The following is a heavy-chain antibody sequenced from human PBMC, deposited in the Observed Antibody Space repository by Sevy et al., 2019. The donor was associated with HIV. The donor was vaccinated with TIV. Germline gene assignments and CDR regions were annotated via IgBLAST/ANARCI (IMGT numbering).Heavy chain of an antibody. CDR1: GFTFSNAW. Sequence: GGSLRLSCAASGFTFSNAWMSWVRQAPGKGLEWVGHIKSKTNGGPTDYAAPVKGRFTISRDDSKNTLYLQMNSLKTEDTAVYYCSRGVVVITKYYYYYIDVWGKGTTVTVSS. J-gene: IGHJ6*03. V-gene: IGHV3-15*01. CDR3: SRGVVVITKYYYYYIDV. D-gene: IGHD2-21*01. CDR2: IKSKTNGGPT.